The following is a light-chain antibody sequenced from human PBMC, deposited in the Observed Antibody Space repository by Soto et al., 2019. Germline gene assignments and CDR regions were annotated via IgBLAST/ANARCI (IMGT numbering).Light chain of an antibody. CDR2: GAS. V-gene: IGKV3-20*01. J-gene: IGKJ1*01. CDR3: QQYNNWRTWT. Sequence: EIVLTQSPGTLSLSPGERATLSCRASQSVSSSYLAWYQQKPGQAPRLLIYGASSRATGIPDRFSGSGSGTDFTLTISRLEPEDFAVYYCQQYNNWRTWTFGQGTKVEIK. CDR1: QSVSSSY.